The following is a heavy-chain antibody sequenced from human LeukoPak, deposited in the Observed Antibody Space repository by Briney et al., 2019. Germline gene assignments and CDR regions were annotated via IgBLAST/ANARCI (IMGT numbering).Heavy chain of an antibody. CDR1: GGSVSSYS. V-gene: IGHV4-4*07. CDR3: AKEAVTTTYYYYMDV. J-gene: IGHJ6*03. CDR2: IYTSGSA. D-gene: IGHD4-17*01. Sequence: SETLSLTCTVSGGSVSSYSWSWIRQPAGKGLEWIGRIYTSGSANYNPSLKSRVTMSVDTSKNQFSLKLSSVTAADTAVYYCAKEAVTTTYYYYMDVWGKGTTVTISS.